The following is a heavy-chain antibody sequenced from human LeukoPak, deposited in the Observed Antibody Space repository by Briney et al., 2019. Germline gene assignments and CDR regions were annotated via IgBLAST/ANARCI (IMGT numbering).Heavy chain of an antibody. V-gene: IGHV1-69*05. Sequence: SVKVSCKASGGTFSSYAISWVRQAPGQGLEWMGGIIPIFGTANYAQKFQGRVTITTDESTSTAYMELSSLGSEDTAVYYCAPSSSQWGGNWFDPWGQGTLVTVSS. CDR2: IIPIFGTA. D-gene: IGHD6-13*01. CDR1: GGTFSSYA. CDR3: APSSSQWGGNWFDP. J-gene: IGHJ5*02.